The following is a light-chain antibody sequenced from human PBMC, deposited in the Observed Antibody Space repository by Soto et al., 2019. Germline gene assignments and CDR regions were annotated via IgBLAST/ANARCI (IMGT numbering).Light chain of an antibody. V-gene: IGLV2-14*01. CDR2: DVS. J-gene: IGLJ2*01. CDR3: SSYTSSTTVL. Sequence: QSVLTQPASVSGSPGQSITISCTGTSSDVGGYNYVSWYHVSWYQQEPGKAPKLLIYDVSYRPSGVSNRFSGSKSGNTASLTISGLRAEDEADYYCSSYTSSTTVLFGGGTKVTVL. CDR1: SSDVGGYNY.